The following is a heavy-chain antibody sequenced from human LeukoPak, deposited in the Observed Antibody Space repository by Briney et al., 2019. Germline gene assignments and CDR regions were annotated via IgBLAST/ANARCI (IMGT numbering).Heavy chain of an antibody. CDR3: ASHGTRYYDYVWGSYRVDAFDI. J-gene: IGHJ3*02. CDR1: GGSISSGSYY. Sequence: ASETLSLTCTVSGGSISSGSYYWSWIRQPAGKGLEWIGRIYTSGGTNYNPSLKSRVTISVDTSKNQFSLTLSSVTAADTAVYYCASHGTRYYDYVWGSYRVDAFDIWGQGTMVTVSS. D-gene: IGHD3-16*02. V-gene: IGHV4-61*02. CDR2: IYTSGGT.